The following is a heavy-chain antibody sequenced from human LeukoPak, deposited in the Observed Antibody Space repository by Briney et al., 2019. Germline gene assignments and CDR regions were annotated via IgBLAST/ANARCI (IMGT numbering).Heavy chain of an antibody. D-gene: IGHD3-3*01. CDR3: ARGPTIFGVVYYYYYYMDV. CDR1: GYTITSYG. V-gene: IGHV1-18*01. CDR2: ISGYNGNT. Sequence: GASVKVSCKASGYTITSYGISWVRQAPGQGLEWKGWISGYNGNTNYAQKFQGRVTMTTDTSTSTAYMELRSLRSDDTAVYYCARGPTIFGVVYYYYYYMDVWGKGTTVTVSS. J-gene: IGHJ6*03.